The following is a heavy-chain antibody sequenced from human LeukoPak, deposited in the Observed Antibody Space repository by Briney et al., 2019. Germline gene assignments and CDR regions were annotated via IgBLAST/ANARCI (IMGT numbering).Heavy chain of an antibody. CDR3: ARGPVYYYYMDV. CDR1: GFTFSIYW. CDR2: INSDETSS. Sequence: GGSLRLSCEASGFTFSIYWMHWVRQATGQGLVWVSQINSDETSSTYADSVKGRFTISRDNAKNTLYMQMNSLRAEDTAVYYCARGPVYYYYMDVWGKGTTVTVSS. J-gene: IGHJ6*03. V-gene: IGHV3-74*01.